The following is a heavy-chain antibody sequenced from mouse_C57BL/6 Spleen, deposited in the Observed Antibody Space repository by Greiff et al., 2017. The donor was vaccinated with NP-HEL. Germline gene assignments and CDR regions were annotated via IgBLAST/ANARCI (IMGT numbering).Heavy chain of an antibody. D-gene: IGHD2-3*01. CDR1: GYTFTSYW. CDR3: ARTRWLDSMDY. J-gene: IGHJ4*01. Sequence: VQLQQSGAELVKPGASVKMSCKASGYTFTSYWITWVKQRPGQGLEWIGDIYPGSGSTNYNEQFKSKATLTVDTTSSTAYMQLSSLTSEDSAVYYCARTRWLDSMDYWGQGTSVTVSS. V-gene: IGHV1-55*01. CDR2: IYPGSGST.